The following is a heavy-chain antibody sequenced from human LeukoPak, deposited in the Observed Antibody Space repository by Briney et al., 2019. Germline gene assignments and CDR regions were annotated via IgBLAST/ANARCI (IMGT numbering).Heavy chain of an antibody. D-gene: IGHD3-22*01. CDR1: GFTVSSNY. Sequence: GGSLRLSCAASGFTVSSNYMSWVRQAPGKGLEWVSVIYSGGSTYYADSVKGRFTISRDNSKNTLYLQMNSLRAEDTAVYYCARVGDSSGNQQTDAFDIWRQGTMVTVSS. J-gene: IGHJ3*02. V-gene: IGHV3-66*01. CDR3: ARVGDSSGNQQTDAFDI. CDR2: IYSGGST.